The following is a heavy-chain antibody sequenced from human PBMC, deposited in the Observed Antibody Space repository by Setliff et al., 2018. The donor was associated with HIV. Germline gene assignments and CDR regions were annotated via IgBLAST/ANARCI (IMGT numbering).Heavy chain of an antibody. CDR3: ALPWGGLVQTANYFDS. V-gene: IGHV1-69*13. Sequence: ASVKVSCKASGGSVTTYGITWVRQAPGQGLEWMGGIIPIFGTTKYAQKFQGRVTISADESTRTANMELSSLTVEDTAVYFCALPWGGLVQTANYFDSWGQGTLVTVSS. J-gene: IGHJ4*02. CDR1: GGSVTTYG. D-gene: IGHD3-3*01. CDR2: IIPIFGTT.